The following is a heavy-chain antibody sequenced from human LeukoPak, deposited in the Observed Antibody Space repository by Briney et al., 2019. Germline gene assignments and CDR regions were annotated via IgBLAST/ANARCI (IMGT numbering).Heavy chain of an antibody. D-gene: IGHD4-17*01. CDR1: GGSISSSSYY. CDR3: ARIYGDYVYYYYYYYMGV. CDR2: IYYSGST. J-gene: IGHJ6*03. Sequence: PSETLSLTCTVSGGSISSSSYYWGWIRQPPGKGLEWIGSIYYSGSTYYNPSLKSRVTISVDTSKNQFSLKLSSVTAADTAVYYCARIYGDYVYYYYYYYMGVWGKGTTVTISS. V-gene: IGHV4-39*01.